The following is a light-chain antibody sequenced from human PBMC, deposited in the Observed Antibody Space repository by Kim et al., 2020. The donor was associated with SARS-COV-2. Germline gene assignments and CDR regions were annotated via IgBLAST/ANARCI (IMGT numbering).Light chain of an antibody. CDR2: DAS. V-gene: IGKV3-11*01. CDR1: QIIYSV. CDR3: QQRNNWPRT. J-gene: IGKJ2*01. Sequence: TVLTQSPATLSLSPGEGPTLSCRASQIIYSVLAWYQQKPGQAPSLLTFDASNRATGIPAWFSGSGSGTDFTLTISSLEPEDFAVYYCQQRNNWPRTCGQGTKLEI.